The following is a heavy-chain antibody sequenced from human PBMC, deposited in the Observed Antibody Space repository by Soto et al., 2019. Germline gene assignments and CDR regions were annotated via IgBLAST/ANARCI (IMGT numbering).Heavy chain of an antibody. CDR1: GDSVSSNTAS. CDR3: AKGDNLGPKTGYAFDP. V-gene: IGHV6-1*01. CDR2: TYFRSKWYN. D-gene: IGHD5-12*01. Sequence: SPTLSLTCAISGDSVSSNTASWNWIRQSPSRGLEWLGRTYFRSKWYNDYAVSVKSRIIINPDTSNNQFSLQLNSVTPEDTAVYFCAKGDNLGPKTGYAFDPWGQGSTGTVS. J-gene: IGHJ5*02.